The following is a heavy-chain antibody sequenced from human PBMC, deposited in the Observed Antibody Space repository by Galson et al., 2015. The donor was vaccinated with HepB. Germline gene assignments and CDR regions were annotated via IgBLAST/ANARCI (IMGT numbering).Heavy chain of an antibody. Sequence: SETLSLTCTVSGGSVSTYYWNWIRQPPGKGLEWIGYIYNSGTDYNPSLKSRVTISIDTSKNQFSLILSSVTAADTAVYYCARRTDYYGYYMDVWGKGATVTVSS. J-gene: IGHJ6*03. CDR3: ARRTDYYGYYMDV. V-gene: IGHV4-59*08. CDR1: GGSVSTYY. CDR2: IYNSGT.